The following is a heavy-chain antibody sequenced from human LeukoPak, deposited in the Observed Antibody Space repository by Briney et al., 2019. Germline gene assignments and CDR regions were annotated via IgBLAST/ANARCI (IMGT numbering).Heavy chain of an antibody. J-gene: IGHJ4*02. CDR2: ISWNSGSI. CDR1: GFTFDDYA. V-gene: IGHV3-9*01. Sequence: GGSLRLSCAASGFTFDDYAMHWVRQAPGKGLEWVSGISWNSGSIGYADSVKGRFTISRDNDKNSLYLQMNSLRAEDTALYYCAKDISYGWYYFDYWGQGTLVTVSS. CDR3: AKDISYGWYYFDY. D-gene: IGHD6-19*01.